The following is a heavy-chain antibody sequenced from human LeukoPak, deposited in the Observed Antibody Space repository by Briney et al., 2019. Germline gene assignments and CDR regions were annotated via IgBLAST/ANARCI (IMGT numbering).Heavy chain of an antibody. Sequence: SETLSLTCTVSGGSISSYYWSWIRQPPGKGLEWIGYIYYSGSTNYNPSLKSRVTISVDTSKNQFSLKLSSETAADTAVYYCARVLGYCSSTGCYRGYYYGMDVWGQGTTVTVSS. CDR1: GGSISSYY. CDR3: ARVLGYCSSTGCYRGYYYGMDV. V-gene: IGHV4-59*01. J-gene: IGHJ6*02. D-gene: IGHD2-2*01. CDR2: IYYSGST.